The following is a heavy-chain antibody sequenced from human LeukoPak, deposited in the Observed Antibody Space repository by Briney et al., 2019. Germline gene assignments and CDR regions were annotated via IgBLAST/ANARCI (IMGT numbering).Heavy chain of an antibody. J-gene: IGHJ5*02. CDR2: INHSGST. V-gene: IGHV4-34*01. D-gene: IGHD2-21*02. Sequence: SETLSLICAVYGGSFSGYYWSWIRQPPGKGLEWIGEINHSGSTNYNPSLKSRVTISVDTSKNQFSLKLSSVTAAGTAVYYCARERVWRYCGGDSCGWFDPWGQGTLVTVSS. CDR3: ARERVWRYCGGDSCGWFDP. CDR1: GGSFSGYY.